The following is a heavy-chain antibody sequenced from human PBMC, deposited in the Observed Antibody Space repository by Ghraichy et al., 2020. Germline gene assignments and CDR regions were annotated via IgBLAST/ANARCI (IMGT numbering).Heavy chain of an antibody. CDR3: AKGDDSSVHYYYYMDV. D-gene: IGHD3-22*01. CDR1: GFTFSSYA. J-gene: IGHJ6*03. Sequence: GESLNISCAASGFTFSSYAMSWVRQAPGKGLEWVSAISGSGGSTYYADSVKGRFTISRDNSKNTLYLQMNSLRAEDTAVYYCAKGDDSSVHYYYYMDVWGKGTTVTVSS. V-gene: IGHV3-23*01. CDR2: ISGSGGST.